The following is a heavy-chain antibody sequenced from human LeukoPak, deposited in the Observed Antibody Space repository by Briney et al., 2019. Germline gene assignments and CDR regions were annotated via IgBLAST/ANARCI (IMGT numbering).Heavy chain of an antibody. CDR1: GGTFSSYA. D-gene: IGHD6-19*01. Sequence: SVKVSCKASGGTFSSYAISWVRQAPGQGLEWMGGIIPIFGTANYAQKFQGRVTIIADKSTSTAYMELSSLRSEDTAVYYCARVSSGRHYGGYFDYWGQGTLVTVSS. CDR3: ARVSSGRHYGGYFDY. J-gene: IGHJ4*02. V-gene: IGHV1-69*06. CDR2: IIPIFGTA.